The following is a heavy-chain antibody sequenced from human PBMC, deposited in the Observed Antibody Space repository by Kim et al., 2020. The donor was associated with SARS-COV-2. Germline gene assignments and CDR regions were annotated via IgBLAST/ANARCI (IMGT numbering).Heavy chain of an antibody. CDR1: GFTFSSYE. J-gene: IGHJ4*02. V-gene: IGHV3-48*03. CDR3: ARIEYGDFDY. D-gene: IGHD4-17*01. Sequence: GGSLRLSCAASGFTFSSYEMNWVRQAPGKGLEWVSYISSSGSTIYYADSVKGRFTISRDNAKNSLYLQMNSLRAEDTAVYYCARIEYGDFDYWGQGTLVTVSS. CDR2: ISSSGSTI.